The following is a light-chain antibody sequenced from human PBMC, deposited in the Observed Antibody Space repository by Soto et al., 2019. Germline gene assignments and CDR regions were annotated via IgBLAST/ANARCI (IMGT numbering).Light chain of an antibody. CDR3: VVWDGSLRLYL. V-gene: IGLV1-51*01. J-gene: IGLJ1*01. Sequence: QSVLTQPPSVSAAPGQTVTISCSGISSNIKNNYVSWYQQLPGAAPKLLIYDSNKRPSGIPERFSASKSGTSATLVITGLQTGDEADYYCVVWDGSLRLYLFGTGTKVTVL. CDR1: SSNIKNNY. CDR2: DSN.